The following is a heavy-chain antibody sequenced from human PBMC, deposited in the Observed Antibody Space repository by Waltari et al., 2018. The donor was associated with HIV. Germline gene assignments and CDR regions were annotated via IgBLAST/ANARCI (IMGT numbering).Heavy chain of an antibody. V-gene: IGHV3-53*01. D-gene: IGHD6-13*01. CDR3: ARDLGSSSWYNYYYGMDV. CDR2: IYSGGNT. CDR1: GFPVVSNT. J-gene: IGHJ6*02. Sequence: EVQLVQSGGGLFQPGGSLRLPGEPSGFPVVSNTRAWVRRAPGKGLEWVSVIYSGGNTYYADSVKGRFTISRDNSKNTLYLQLNSLRAEDSAVYYCARDLGSSSWYNYYYGMDVWGQGTTVTVSS.